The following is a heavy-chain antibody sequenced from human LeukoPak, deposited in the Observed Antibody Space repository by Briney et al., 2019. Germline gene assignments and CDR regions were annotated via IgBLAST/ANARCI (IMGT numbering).Heavy chain of an antibody. CDR1: GFTFSSYA. CDR2: ISGSGGST. Sequence: GGSLRLSCAASGFTFSSYAMSWVRQAPGKGLEWVSAISGSGGSTYYADFVKGRFTISRDNSKNTLYLQMNSLRAEDTAVYYCAKGDGDYEDAFDIWGQGTMVTVSS. J-gene: IGHJ3*02. V-gene: IGHV3-23*01. D-gene: IGHD4-17*01. CDR3: AKGDGDYEDAFDI.